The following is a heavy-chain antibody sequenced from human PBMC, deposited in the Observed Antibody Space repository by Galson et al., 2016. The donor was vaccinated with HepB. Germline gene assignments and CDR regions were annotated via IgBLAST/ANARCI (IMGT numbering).Heavy chain of an antibody. CDR2: ISNYNGNT. Sequence: SVKVSCKASGYNLASYGITWVRQAPGQGLEWMGWISNYNGNTNYAQNVQGRVTMTRDKSTSTDYLEVRSLRSDDTAVYYCARGLAAAGLDHWGQGTLVTVSS. V-gene: IGHV1-18*01. CDR3: ARGLAAAGLDH. CDR1: GYNLASYG. D-gene: IGHD6-13*01. J-gene: IGHJ4*02.